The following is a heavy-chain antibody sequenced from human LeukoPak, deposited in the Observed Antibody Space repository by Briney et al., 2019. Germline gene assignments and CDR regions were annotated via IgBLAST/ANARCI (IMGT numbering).Heavy chain of an antibody. CDR2: IIPILGIA. D-gene: IGHD2-15*01. CDR3: ARGPGLPSQTPFDP. J-gene: IGHJ5*02. Sequence: VASVKVSCKASGGTFSSYAISWVRQAPGQGLECMGRIIPILGIANYAQKFQGRVTITADKSTSTAYMELSSLRSEDTAVYYCARGPGLPSQTPFDPWGQGTLVTVSS. V-gene: IGHV1-69*04. CDR1: GGTFSSYA.